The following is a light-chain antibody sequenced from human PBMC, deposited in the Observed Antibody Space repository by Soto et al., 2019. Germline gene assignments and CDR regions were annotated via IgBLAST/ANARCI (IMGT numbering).Light chain of an antibody. V-gene: IGKV3-20*01. Sequence: EIVLTQSPGTLSLSPGERATLSCRASQSVSSSYLAWYQQKPGQAPRLLIYGASSRATGIPDRFSGSGSGTEFTLTICSLQPDDFATYYCQHYNSYSEAFGQGTKVDIK. J-gene: IGKJ1*01. CDR3: QHYNSYSEA. CDR2: GAS. CDR1: QSVSSSY.